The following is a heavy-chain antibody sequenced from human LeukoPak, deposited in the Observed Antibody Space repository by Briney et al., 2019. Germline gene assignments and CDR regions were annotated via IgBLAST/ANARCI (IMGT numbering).Heavy chain of an antibody. V-gene: IGHV4-39*07. J-gene: IGHJ4*02. Sequence: SETLSLTCTVSGGSISSSSYYWGWIRQPPGKGLEWIGSIYYSGSTYYNPSLKSRVTISVDTSKNQFSLKLSSVTAADTAVYYCARGLIAAPTICDYWGQGTLVTVSS. D-gene: IGHD6-13*01. CDR1: GGSISSSSYY. CDR3: ARGLIAAPTICDY. CDR2: IYYSGST.